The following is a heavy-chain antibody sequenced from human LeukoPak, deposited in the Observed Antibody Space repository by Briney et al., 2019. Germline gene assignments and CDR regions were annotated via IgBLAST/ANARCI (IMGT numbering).Heavy chain of an antibody. D-gene: IGHD2-2*02. CDR3: ARGVVVPAAIPRDYYYYYMDV. CDR1: GGSISSYY. CDR2: IYYSGST. Sequence: SETLSLTCTVSGGSISSYYWSWIRQPPGKGLEWIGSIYYSGSTYYNPSLKSRVTISVDTSKNQFSLKLSSVTAADTAVYYCARGVVVPAAIPRDYYYYYMDVWGKGTTVTVSS. V-gene: IGHV4-59*12. J-gene: IGHJ6*03.